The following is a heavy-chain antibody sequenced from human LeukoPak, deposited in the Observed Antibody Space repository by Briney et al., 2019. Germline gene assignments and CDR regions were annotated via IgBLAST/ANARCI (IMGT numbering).Heavy chain of an antibody. D-gene: IGHD1-26*01. J-gene: IGHJ4*02. CDR1: GYTFTSYD. CDR3: ARGQWELQPFDY. V-gene: IGHV1-8*03. CDR2: MNPNSGNT. Sequence: ASVKVSCKASGYTFTSYDINWVRQATGQGLEWMGWMNPNSGNTGYAQKFQGRVTITRNTSISTAYMELSSLRSEDTAVYYCARGQWELQPFDYWGQGNLVTVSS.